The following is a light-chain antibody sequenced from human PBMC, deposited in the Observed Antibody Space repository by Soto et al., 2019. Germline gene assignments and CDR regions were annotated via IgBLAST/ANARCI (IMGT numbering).Light chain of an antibody. CDR1: QSVGNW. CDR3: LQSKSYST. J-gene: IGKJ1*01. V-gene: IGKV1-5*01. Sequence: DIQMTQSPSTLSASVGERVTITCRASQSVGNWLAWYQHKPGKAPKLLIYEASNLQSGVPRSFSGSGSGTEFDLTISSLQPDDFASYYCLQSKSYSTFGQGTKVDIK. CDR2: EAS.